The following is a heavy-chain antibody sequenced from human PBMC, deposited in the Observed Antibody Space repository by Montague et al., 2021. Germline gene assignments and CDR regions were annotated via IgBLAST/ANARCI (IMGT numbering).Heavy chain of an antibody. CDR1: GASITSNIYY. Sequence: TLSLTCTVSGASITSNIYYWGWIRPSPGKGLEWIGSIYYSGNSFYQPSLKSRITMAVDTSKNQFSLKLSSVTAADTAIYYCARVFSSWYVGWFDPWGQGTLVTVSS. J-gene: IGHJ5*02. CDR2: IYYSGNS. CDR3: ARVFSSWYVGWFDP. D-gene: IGHD6-13*01. V-gene: IGHV4-39*07.